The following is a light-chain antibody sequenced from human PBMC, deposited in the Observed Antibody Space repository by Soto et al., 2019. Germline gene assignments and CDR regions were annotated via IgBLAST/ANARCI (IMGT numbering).Light chain of an antibody. V-gene: IGKV1-39*01. J-gene: IGKJ1*01. CDR3: LQHNNYPWT. Sequence: DIQMTQSPSSLSASVGDRVTITCRASQGITSYLNWYQQKPGKAPKLLIYAASTLQSGVPSRFSGSGSGTEFTLTISSLQPEDFATYCCLQHNNYPWTSGEGTKVDI. CDR1: QGITSY. CDR2: AAS.